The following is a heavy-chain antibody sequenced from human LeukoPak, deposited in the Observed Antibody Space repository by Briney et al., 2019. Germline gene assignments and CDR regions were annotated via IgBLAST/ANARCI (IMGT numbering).Heavy chain of an antibody. D-gene: IGHD3-9*01. V-gene: IGHV1-2*06. J-gene: IGHJ5*02. CDR3: AQVLRYFDWLLSA. CDR1: GYTFTGYY. Sequence: ASAKVSCKASGYTFTGYYMHWVRQAPGQGLEWMGRINPNSGGTNYAQKFQGRVTMTRDTSVSTAYMELSRLRSDDTAVYYCAQVLRYFDWLLSAWGQGTLVAVSS. CDR2: INPNSGGT.